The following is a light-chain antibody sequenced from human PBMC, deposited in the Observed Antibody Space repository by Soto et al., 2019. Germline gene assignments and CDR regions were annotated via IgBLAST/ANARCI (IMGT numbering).Light chain of an antibody. V-gene: IGKV1-39*01. CDR1: QSISSY. CDR2: AAS. CDR3: QQSYSTLYT. Sequence: TQSPSSLSASVGDRVTITCRASQSISSYLNWYQQKPGKAPKLLIYAASSLQSGVPSRFSGSGSGTDFTLTISSLQPEDFATYYCQQSYSTLYTFGQGTKVDIK. J-gene: IGKJ2*01.